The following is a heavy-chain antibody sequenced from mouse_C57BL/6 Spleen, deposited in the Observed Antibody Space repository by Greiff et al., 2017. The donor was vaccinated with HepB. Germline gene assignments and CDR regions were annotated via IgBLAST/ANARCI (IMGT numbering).Heavy chain of an antibody. CDR1: GFSLTSYG. V-gene: IGHV2-5*01. CDR3: AKNDYYGSSYPFAY. D-gene: IGHD1-1*01. CDR2: IWRGGST. J-gene: IGHJ3*01. Sequence: VQLVESGPGLVQPSQSLSITCTVSGFSLTSYGVHWVRQSPGKGLEWLGVIWRGGSTDYNAAFMSRLSITKDNSKSQVFFKMNSLQADDTAIYYCAKNDYYGSSYPFAYWGQGTLVTVSA.